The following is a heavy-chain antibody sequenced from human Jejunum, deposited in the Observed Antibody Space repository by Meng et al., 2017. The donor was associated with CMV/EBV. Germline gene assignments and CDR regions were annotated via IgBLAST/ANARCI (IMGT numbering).Heavy chain of an antibody. Sequence: QVRRHGAGPGLVKSSETLSPPCFVSAGSISGYYWSWIRQPAGKGLEWIGRIYTSGSTHYNPSLKSRLTMSVDLSNNQISLKLRSVTAADTAVYYCARESGSYYWFDPWGQGTLVTVSS. D-gene: IGHD1-26*01. J-gene: IGHJ5*02. CDR3: ARESGSYYWFDP. CDR2: IYTSGST. V-gene: IGHV4-4*07. CDR1: AGSISGYY.